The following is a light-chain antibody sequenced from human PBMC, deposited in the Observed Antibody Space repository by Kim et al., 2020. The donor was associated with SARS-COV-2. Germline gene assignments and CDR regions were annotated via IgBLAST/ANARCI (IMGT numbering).Light chain of an antibody. CDR2: DAS. CDR1: QSLSGN. J-gene: IGKJ2*01. Sequence: SPGERATLSCRASQSLSGNLAWYQQKPGQAPRLLIYDASTRATGIPARFSGSGSGTEFTLTISSLQSEDVAVYYCQQYGNWPPRYTFGQGTKLEI. CDR3: QQYGNWPPRYT. V-gene: IGKV3-15*01.